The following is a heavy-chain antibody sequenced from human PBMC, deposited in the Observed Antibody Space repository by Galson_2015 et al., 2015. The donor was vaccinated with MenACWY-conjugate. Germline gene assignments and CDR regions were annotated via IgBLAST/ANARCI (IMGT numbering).Heavy chain of an antibody. Sequence: SLRLSCAASEFTLSDYYMSWIRQAPGKGLEWLSIISSTNTYTNYADSVRGRFTISRDNAKNSLYLQMNSLRAEDTAVYYCARESSYSNYMWGQGALVTVSS. V-gene: IGHV3-11*06. CDR2: ISSTNTYT. J-gene: IGHJ4*02. CDR3: ARESSYSNYM. D-gene: IGHD4-11*01. CDR1: EFTLSDYY.